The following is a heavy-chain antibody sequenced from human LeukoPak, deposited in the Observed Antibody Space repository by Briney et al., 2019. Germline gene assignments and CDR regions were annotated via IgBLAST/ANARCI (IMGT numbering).Heavy chain of an antibody. V-gene: IGHV3-48*03. J-gene: IGHJ4*02. Sequence: PGGSLRLSCAASGFTFSSYEMNWVRQAPGKGLEWVSYISSSGSTIYYAASVKGRFTISRDNSKNTLYLQMNSLRAEDTAVYYCAKDSTRERYFDYWGQGTLVTVSS. CDR2: ISSSGSTI. CDR3: AKDSTRERYFDY. CDR1: GFTFSSYE. D-gene: IGHD1-1*01.